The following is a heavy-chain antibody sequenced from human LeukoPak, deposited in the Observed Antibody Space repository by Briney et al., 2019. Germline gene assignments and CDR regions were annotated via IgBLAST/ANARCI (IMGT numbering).Heavy chain of an antibody. CDR1: GFTFSSYW. CDR2: IKQDGSEK. J-gene: IGHJ3*02. V-gene: IGHV3-7*01. D-gene: IGHD6-19*01. Sequence: PGGSLRLSCAASGFTFSSYWMSWVRQAPGKGLEWLANIKQDGSEKYYVDSVKGRFTISRDNAKNSLYLQMNSLRAEDTAVYYCARYPIAVAGWGSGYDAFDIWGQGTMVTVSS. CDR3: ARYPIAVAGWGSGYDAFDI.